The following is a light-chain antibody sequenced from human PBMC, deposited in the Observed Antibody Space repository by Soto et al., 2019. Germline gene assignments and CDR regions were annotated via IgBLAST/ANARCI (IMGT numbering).Light chain of an antibody. V-gene: IGLV2-14*01. Sequence: QSALTQPASVSGSPGQSITISCTGTSSDVGGHNYVSWYQQHPGKAPKLMLYDVGNRPSGVSNRFSGSKSGNTASLTISGLQAEDEADYYCSSYTSSSTLVVFGGGTKVTVL. J-gene: IGLJ2*01. CDR3: SSYTSSSTLVV. CDR1: SSDVGGHNY. CDR2: DVG.